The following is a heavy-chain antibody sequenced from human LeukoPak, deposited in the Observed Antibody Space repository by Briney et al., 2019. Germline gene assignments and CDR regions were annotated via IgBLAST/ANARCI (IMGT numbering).Heavy chain of an antibody. CDR1: GDSISSYY. V-gene: IGHV4-59*08. CDR2: IYYSGST. CDR3: AAGGSDLFDY. Sequence: TSETLSLTCTVSGDSISSYYWSWIRQPPGRGLEWIGYIYYSGSTNYNPSLKSRVTISVDTSKNQFSLKLSSVTAADTAVYFCAAGGSDLFDYWGQGTLVTVSS. J-gene: IGHJ4*02. D-gene: IGHD2-21*01.